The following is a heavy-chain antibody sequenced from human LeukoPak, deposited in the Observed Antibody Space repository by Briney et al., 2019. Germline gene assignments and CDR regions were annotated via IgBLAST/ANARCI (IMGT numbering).Heavy chain of an antibody. CDR1: GFNFSKYW. V-gene: IGHV3-7*01. CDR3: ARALSHCLDY. J-gene: IGHJ4*02. D-gene: IGHD3-16*01. CDR2: IKHDGSEK. Sequence: GGSLRLSCVVSGFNFSKYWMKWVRQAPGKGLEWVANIKHDGSEKYYVDSVKGRFSISRDNAKKSLYLQMNSLRAEDTAVYYCARALSHCLDYWGQGTLVTVSS.